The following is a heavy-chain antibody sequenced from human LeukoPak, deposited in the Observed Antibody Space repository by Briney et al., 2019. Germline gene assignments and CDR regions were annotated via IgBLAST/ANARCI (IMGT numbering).Heavy chain of an antibody. V-gene: IGHV4-39*01. CDR2: IYYSGST. CDR3: ARKIAAAGTGNWFDP. D-gene: IGHD6-13*01. CDR1: GGSISSSSYY. J-gene: IGHJ5*02. Sequence: SETLSLTYTVSGGSISSSSYYWGWIRQPPGKGLEWIGSIYYSGSTYYNPSLKSRVTISVDTSKNQFSLKLSSVTAADTAVYYCARKIAAAGTGNWFDPWGQGTLVTVSS.